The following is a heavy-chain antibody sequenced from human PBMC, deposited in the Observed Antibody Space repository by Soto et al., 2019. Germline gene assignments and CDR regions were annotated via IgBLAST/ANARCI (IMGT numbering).Heavy chain of an antibody. J-gene: IGHJ6*02. CDR1: EFTFSNYA. D-gene: IGHD1-26*01. Sequence: PGGSLRLSCAASEFTFSNYAMSWVRQAPGKGLEWVSAISYGGGTTYYADSVKGRFTISRDNSKNTLYLQMNSLRADDTAVYYCARDMSGGTYNYYYGMDVWGQGTTVNVSS. CDR2: ISYGGGTT. V-gene: IGHV3-23*01. CDR3: ARDMSGGTYNYYYGMDV.